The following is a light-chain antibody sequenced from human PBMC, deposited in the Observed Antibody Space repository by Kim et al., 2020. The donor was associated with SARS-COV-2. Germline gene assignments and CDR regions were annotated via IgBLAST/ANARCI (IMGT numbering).Light chain of an antibody. Sequence: GKTVTSSCTRSGGSIDDKYVQWYQQRPGGVPTTVIYEDDQRPSGVSDRFSGSIDNSSNAASLTISGLRTEDEADYYCQSYNRDNVLFGGGTQLTVL. CDR2: EDD. CDR3: QSYNRDNVL. J-gene: IGLJ2*01. CDR1: GGSIDDKY. V-gene: IGLV6-57*03.